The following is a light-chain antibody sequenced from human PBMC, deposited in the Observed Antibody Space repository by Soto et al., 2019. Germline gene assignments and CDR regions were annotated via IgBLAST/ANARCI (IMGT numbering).Light chain of an antibody. J-gene: IGLJ3*02. V-gene: IGLV2-11*01. CDR1: SNDVGAYNY. Sequence: QSALTQPRSVSGYPGQSVPISCAGTSNDVGAYNYVSWYQQHPGKAPKLIIYAVIKRPSGVPDRFSGSKSGNTASLTISGLHTEDEADYYCCSYAASFWVFGGGTKLTVL. CDR2: AVI. CDR3: CSYAASFWV.